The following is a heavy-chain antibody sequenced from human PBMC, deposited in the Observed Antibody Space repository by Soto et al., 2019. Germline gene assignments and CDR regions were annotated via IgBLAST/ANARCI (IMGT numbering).Heavy chain of an antibody. Sequence: SETLSLTCTVSGGAVSSRSNYWSWIRQPPGKGLEWIGHIYYTGTSNYNPSLKSRVTISVDTSKKQFSLKLSSVSAADTAVYYCARDSSLPVYLGGYYYYGLDFWGQGPTVTVS. CDR1: GGAVSSRSNY. V-gene: IGHV4-61*01. D-gene: IGHD3-16*01. J-gene: IGHJ6*02. CDR2: IYYTGTS. CDR3: ARDSSLPVYLGGYYYYGLDF.